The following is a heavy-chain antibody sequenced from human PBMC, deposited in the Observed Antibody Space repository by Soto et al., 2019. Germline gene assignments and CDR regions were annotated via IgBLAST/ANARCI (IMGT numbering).Heavy chain of an antibody. V-gene: IGHV3-23*01. CDR2: ISGNNGHA. CDR1: GFPFSNYA. J-gene: IGHJ4*02. D-gene: IGHD3-16*02. CDR3: ANVPSQYIWGSYLRYYDY. Sequence: VQMLESGGGLVQPGGSLRLSCAASGFPFSNYAMTWVRQAPGKGLEWVSGISGNNGHAYYADSVKDRFTISRDNSKNTLYLQMDSLRAEDTAVYYCANVPSQYIWGSYLRYYDYWGQGTRVTVSS.